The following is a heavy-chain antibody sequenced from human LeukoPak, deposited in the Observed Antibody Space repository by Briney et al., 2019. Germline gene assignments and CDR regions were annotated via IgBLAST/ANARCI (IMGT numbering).Heavy chain of an antibody. CDR1: GYTFTGYY. CDR2: INPNSGGT. J-gene: IGHJ4*02. CDR3: ARARNSAYDTYDY. Sequence: VASVKVSCKASGYTFTGYYMHWVRQAPGQGLEWMGWINPNSGGTNYAQKFQGRVTMTRDTSISTAYMELSRLRSDDTAVYYCARARNSAYDTYDYWGQGTLVTVSS. D-gene: IGHD5-12*01. V-gene: IGHV1-2*02.